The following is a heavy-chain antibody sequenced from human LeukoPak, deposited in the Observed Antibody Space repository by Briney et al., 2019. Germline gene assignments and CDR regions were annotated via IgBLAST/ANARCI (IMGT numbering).Heavy chain of an antibody. CDR3: ARQVLHTAMDY. J-gene: IGHJ4*02. Sequence: SGTLSLTCAVSGGSILSTNWWSWVRQPPGRGLEWIGEVHLSGASNYNPSLKSRVNMSIDKSRNQFSLRLNSVTAADTAVYYCARQVLHTAMDYWGQGTLVTVSS. V-gene: IGHV4-4*02. CDR2: VHLSGAS. D-gene: IGHD5-18*01. CDR1: GGSILSTNW.